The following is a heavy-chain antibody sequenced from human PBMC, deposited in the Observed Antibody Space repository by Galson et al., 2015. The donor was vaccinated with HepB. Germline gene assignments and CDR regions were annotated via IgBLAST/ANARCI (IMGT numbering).Heavy chain of an antibody. Sequence: SVKVSCKASGYTFINYGISWVRQAPGQGLEWMGWISTDNGNTDYAQKVQGRVTMTTDTSTSTAYMELRSLRSDDTAVYYCARDRESGMYVGSGMDVWGQGTTVTVSS. CDR1: GYTFINYG. CDR2: ISTDNGNT. CDR3: ARDRESGMYVGSGMDV. J-gene: IGHJ6*02. D-gene: IGHD2-8*01. V-gene: IGHV1-18*04.